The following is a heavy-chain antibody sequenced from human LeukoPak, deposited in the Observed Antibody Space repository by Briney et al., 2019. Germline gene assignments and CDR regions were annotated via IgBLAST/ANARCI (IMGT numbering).Heavy chain of an antibody. V-gene: IGHV3-30-3*01. CDR3: ARDRAGGRWDQLSSGESGY. D-gene: IGHD2/OR15-2a*01. CDR2: ISYDGSNK. Sequence: GRSLRLSCAASGFTFSSYAMHWVRQAPGRGLEWVAVISYDGSNKYYADSVKGRFTISRDNSKNTLYLQMNSLRAEDTAVYYCARDRAGGRWDQLSSGESGYWGQGTLVTVSS. J-gene: IGHJ4*02. CDR1: GFTFSSYA.